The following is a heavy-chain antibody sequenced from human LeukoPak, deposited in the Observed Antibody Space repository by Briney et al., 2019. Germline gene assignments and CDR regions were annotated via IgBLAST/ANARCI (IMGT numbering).Heavy chain of an antibody. J-gene: IGHJ4*02. CDR1: GGSISSYY. CDR3: ARHLEGSPYYFDY. D-gene: IGHD3-10*01. CDR2: IYYSGST. Sequence: SETQSLTCTVSGGSISSYYWSWIRQPPGKGLEWIGYIYYSGSTNYNPSLKSRVTISVDTSKNQFSLKLSSVTAADTAVYYCARHLEGSPYYFDYWGQGTLVTVSS. V-gene: IGHV4-59*08.